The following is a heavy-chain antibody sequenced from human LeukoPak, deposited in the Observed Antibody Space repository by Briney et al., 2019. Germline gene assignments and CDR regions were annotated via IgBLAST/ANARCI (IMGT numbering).Heavy chain of an antibody. J-gene: IGHJ4*02. D-gene: IGHD2-2*01. Sequence: PGGSLRLSCAASGFTFSSYGMHWVRQAPGKGLEWGAVIWYDGSNKYYADSVKGRFTISRDNSKNTLYLQMNSLRAEDTAVYYCARRSAAAPGSPFDYWGQGTLVTVSS. CDR1: GFTFSSYG. V-gene: IGHV3-33*01. CDR3: ARRSAAAPGSPFDY. CDR2: IWYDGSNK.